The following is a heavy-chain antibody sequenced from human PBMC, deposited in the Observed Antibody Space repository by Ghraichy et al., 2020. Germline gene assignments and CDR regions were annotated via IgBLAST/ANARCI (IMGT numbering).Heavy chain of an antibody. V-gene: IGHV3-21*01. CDR3: AKSAATTHSLRGYFDY. CDR1: GLTFSDYS. D-gene: IGHD6-13*01. CDR2: ISSASSYI. J-gene: IGHJ4*02. Sequence: GESLNISCAASGLTFSDYSMNWVRQAPGKGLEWVSSISSASSYIYYADSVKGRFTISRDNAKNSLYLQMNSLRAEDTAVYYCAKSAATTHSLRGYFDYWGQGTLVTVAS.